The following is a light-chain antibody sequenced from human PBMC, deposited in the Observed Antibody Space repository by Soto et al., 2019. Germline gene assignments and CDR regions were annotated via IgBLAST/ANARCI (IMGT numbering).Light chain of an antibody. Sequence: QSALTQPASVSGSPGQSITISCTGTSSDVGGYNYVSWYQHHPGKAPKLMIYEVSNRPSGVSNRFSGSKSGNTASLTLSGLQAEDEDDDYCSSYTNRSTLGVFGAGTKLTVL. V-gene: IGLV2-14*01. CDR3: SSYTNRSTLGV. CDR1: SSDVGGYNY. CDR2: EVS. J-gene: IGLJ1*01.